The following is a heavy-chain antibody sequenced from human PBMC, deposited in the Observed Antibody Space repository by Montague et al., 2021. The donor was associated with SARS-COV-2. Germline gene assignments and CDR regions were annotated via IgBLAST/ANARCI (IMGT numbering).Heavy chain of an antibody. Sequence: SRSLTCTVSGGSISSGGCYWSWIRQHPGKGLEWIGYIYYSGSTYYNPSLKSRVTISVDTSKNQFSLKLSSVTAADTAVYYCARVHIVVVTAMRYFDLWGRGTLVTVSS. CDR1: GGSISSGGCY. CDR2: IYYSGST. V-gene: IGHV4-31*03. J-gene: IGHJ2*01. CDR3: ARVHIVVVTAMRYFDL. D-gene: IGHD2-21*02.